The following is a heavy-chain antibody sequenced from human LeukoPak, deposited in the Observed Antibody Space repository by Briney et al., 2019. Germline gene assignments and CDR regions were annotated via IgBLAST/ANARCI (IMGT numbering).Heavy chain of an antibody. CDR3: ARARANFYYYYYMDV. V-gene: IGHV3-48*01. CDR1: GFTFDEYA. Sequence: GGSLRLSCAASGFTFDEYAMSWVRQAPGKGLEWVSYISGSGSTIYYADSVKGRFTISRDNAKNSLYLQLNSLRAEDTAVYYCARARANFYYYYYMDVWGKGTTVTVSS. CDR2: ISGSGSTI. J-gene: IGHJ6*03.